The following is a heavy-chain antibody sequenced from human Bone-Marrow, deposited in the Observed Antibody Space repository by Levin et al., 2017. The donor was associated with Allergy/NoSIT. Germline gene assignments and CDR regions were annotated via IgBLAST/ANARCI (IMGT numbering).Heavy chain of an antibody. J-gene: IGHJ4*02. CDR2: IIPIFGTA. D-gene: IGHD5-12*01. V-gene: IGHV1-69*13. CDR3: ARGGYSGYDYRSPFDY. Sequence: ASVKVSCKASGGTFSSYAISWVRQAPGQGLEWMGGIIPIFGTANYAQKFQGRVTITADESTSTAYMELSSLRSEDTAVYYCARGGYSGYDYRSPFDYWGQGTLVTVSS. CDR1: GGTFSSYA.